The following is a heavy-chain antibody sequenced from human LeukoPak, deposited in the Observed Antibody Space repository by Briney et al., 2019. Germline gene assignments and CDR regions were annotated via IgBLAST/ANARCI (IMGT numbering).Heavy chain of an antibody. J-gene: IGHJ4*02. CDR3: ARMGRKAVALPGEVDY. Sequence: SGGSLRLSCAASGFTFSDYYMSWIRQAPGKGLEWVSYISSSGSTIYYADSVKGRFTISRDNAKNSLYLQMNSLRAEDTAVYYCARMGRKAVALPGEVDYWGQGTLVTVSS. D-gene: IGHD6-19*01. CDR2: ISSSGSTI. CDR1: GFTFSDYY. V-gene: IGHV3-11*04.